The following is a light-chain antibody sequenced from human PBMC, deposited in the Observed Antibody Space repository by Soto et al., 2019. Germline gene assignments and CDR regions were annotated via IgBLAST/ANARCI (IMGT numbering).Light chain of an antibody. Sequence: QSVLTQPPSVSAAPGQTVTISCSGSSSNIGNNYVSCYQQLQGTATKLLIYDNNNRPSVIPDRFSGYKSGTYATLVISGLPTGDEAYYYCGTWDSSLLAWVFGGGTKLTVL. J-gene: IGLJ3*02. CDR3: GTWDSSLLAWV. V-gene: IGLV1-51*01. CDR1: SSNIGNNY. CDR2: DNN.